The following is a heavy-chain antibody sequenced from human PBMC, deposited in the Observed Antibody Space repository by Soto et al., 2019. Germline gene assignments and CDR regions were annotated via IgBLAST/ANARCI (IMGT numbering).Heavy chain of an antibody. V-gene: IGHV1-2*04. CDR1: GYTFTGYY. Sequence: ASVKVSCKASGYTFTGYYMHWVRQAPGQGLEWMGWINPNSGGTNYAQKFQGWVTMTRDTSISTAYMELSRLRSDDTAVYYCARGGGGYIDYYYGMDVWGQGTRVTVSS. CDR2: INPNSGGT. D-gene: IGHD1-26*01. CDR3: ARGGGGYIDYYYGMDV. J-gene: IGHJ6*02.